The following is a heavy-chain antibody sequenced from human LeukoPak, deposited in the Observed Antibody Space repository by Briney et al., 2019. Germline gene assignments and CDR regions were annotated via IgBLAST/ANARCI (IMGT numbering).Heavy chain of an antibody. CDR3: ANARDFDFWSGYSNWFDP. Sequence: PGGSLRLSCAASGLTFSTYAMIWVRQAPGKGLEWVSGISGSGSSTYSADSVKGRILISRDNSKNTLYLQMNGLRAEDTAVYYCANARDFDFWSGYSNWFDPWGQGTLVTVSS. CDR1: GLTFSTYA. D-gene: IGHD3-3*01. J-gene: IGHJ5*02. CDR2: ISGSGSST. V-gene: IGHV3-23*01.